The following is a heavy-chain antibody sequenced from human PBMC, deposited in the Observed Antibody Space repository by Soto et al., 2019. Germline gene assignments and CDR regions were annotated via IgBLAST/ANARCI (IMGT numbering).Heavy chain of an antibody. CDR1: GDSISNYY. V-gene: IGHV4-59*01. CDR3: AGASCGYSGYPVWFDA. Sequence: QVRLQESGPGLVKPSETLSLTCSVPGDSISNYYWSWIRQSPGKRLEWIGYMFSRGSSNYNPSLKSRLTMSVDTSANQFSLRLSSVTAADTAIYYCAGASCGYSGYPVWFDAWGQGTLVTVSS. CDR2: MFSRGSS. J-gene: IGHJ5*02. D-gene: IGHD5-12*01.